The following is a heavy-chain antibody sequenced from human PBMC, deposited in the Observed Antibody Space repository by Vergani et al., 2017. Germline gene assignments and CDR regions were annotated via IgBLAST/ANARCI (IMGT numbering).Heavy chain of an antibody. J-gene: IGHJ5*02. CDR3: ARDRDLCCLSTTSCHHGFDP. CDR1: GAAIKDFY. V-gene: IGHV4-59*01. CDR2: VYYTGST. D-gene: IGHD3-10*02. Sequence: QVQLQESGPGLVKPSETLSLTCTVSGAAIKDFYWSWFRQPPGKGLEWIGYVYYTGSTTYNPSLKSRVTISVDTYNNQFSLRMNSLTAADTAIYYCARDRDLCCLSTTSCHHGFDPWGQGSLVTVSS.